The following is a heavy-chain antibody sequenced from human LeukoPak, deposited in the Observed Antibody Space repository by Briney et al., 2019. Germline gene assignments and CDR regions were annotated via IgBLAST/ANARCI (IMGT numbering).Heavy chain of an antibody. J-gene: IGHJ6*02. CDR3: ARDSRLDDYSYGMDV. D-gene: IGHD4-11*01. CDR1: GGSTSSSSYY. CDR2: IDYSGST. Sequence: SETLSLTRTLPGGSTSSSSYYWGWIRQPPGKGLEWIGSIDYSGSTYDTPTLKSRVSISVDTSKNQFSLKLSSVTAADTDVYYCARDSRLDDYSYGMDVWGQGTTVTVSS. V-gene: IGHV4-39*01.